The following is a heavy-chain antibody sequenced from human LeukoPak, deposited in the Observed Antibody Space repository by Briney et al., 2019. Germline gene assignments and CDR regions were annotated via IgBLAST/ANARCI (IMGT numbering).Heavy chain of an antibody. CDR3: ARVPRRGDRFDP. D-gene: IGHD2-2*01. J-gene: IGHJ5*02. CDR1: GYTFTSYD. V-gene: IGHV1-8*01. Sequence: ASVKVSCKASGYTFTSYDINWVRQATGQGLEWMGWMNPNSGNTGYAQKFQGRVTMTRNASISTAYMELSSLRSEDTAVYYCARVPRRGDRFDPWGQGTLVTVSS. CDR2: MNPNSGNT.